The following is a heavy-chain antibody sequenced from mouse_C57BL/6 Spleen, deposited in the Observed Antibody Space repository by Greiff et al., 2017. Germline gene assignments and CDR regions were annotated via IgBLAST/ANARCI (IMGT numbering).Heavy chain of an antibody. CDR3: ARDRNYPYFGY. CDR2: ISSGSSTI. Sequence: EVKLVESGGGLVKPGGSLKLSCAASGFTFSDYGMHWVRQAPEKGLEWVAYISSGSSTIYYADTVKGRFTISRDNAKNTLFLQMTSLRSEDTAMYYCARDRNYPYFGYWGQGTTLTVSS. V-gene: IGHV5-17*01. D-gene: IGHD2-1*01. CDR1: GFTFSDYG. J-gene: IGHJ2*01.